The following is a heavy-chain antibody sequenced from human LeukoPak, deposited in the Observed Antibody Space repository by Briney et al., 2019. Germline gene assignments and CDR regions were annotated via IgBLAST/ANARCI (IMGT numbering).Heavy chain of an antibody. D-gene: IGHD6-13*01. CDR2: INHSGST. CDR3: ARLIAAAGHDMDV. J-gene: IGHJ6*03. V-gene: IGHV4-34*01. CDR1: GGSFSGYY. Sequence: SETLSLTCAVYGGSFSGYYWSWIRQSPGKGLEWIGEINHSGSTNYNPSLKSRVTISVDTSKNQFSLKLSSVTAADTAVYYCARLIAAAGHDMDVWGKGTTVTISS.